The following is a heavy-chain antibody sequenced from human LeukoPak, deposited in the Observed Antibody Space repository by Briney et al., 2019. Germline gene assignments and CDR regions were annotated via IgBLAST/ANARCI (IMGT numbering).Heavy chain of an antibody. V-gene: IGHV4-59*08. CDR3: ARQGYYGSGSYAFDI. CDR1: GESISGFY. D-gene: IGHD3-10*01. J-gene: IGHJ3*02. CDR2: IYYSGST. Sequence: SETLSLTCTVSGESISGFYWTWIRQPPGKGLEWIGYIYYSGSTNYNPSLKSRVTISVDTSKNQFSLKLSSVTAADTAVYYCARQGYYGSGSYAFDIWGQGTMVTASS.